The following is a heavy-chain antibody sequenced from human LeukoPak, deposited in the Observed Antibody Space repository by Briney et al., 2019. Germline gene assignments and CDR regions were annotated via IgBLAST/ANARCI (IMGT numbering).Heavy chain of an antibody. Sequence: ASVKVSCKASGYTFTSYDINWVRQATGQGLEWMGWMNPNSGNTGYAQKFQGRVTKTRNTSISTAYMELSSLRSEDTAVYYCARAGGRIVVVVAATDSSYGMDVWGQGTTVTVSS. CDR2: MNPNSGNT. J-gene: IGHJ6*02. CDR1: GYTFTSYD. V-gene: IGHV1-8*01. D-gene: IGHD2-15*01. CDR3: ARAGGRIVVVVAATDSSYGMDV.